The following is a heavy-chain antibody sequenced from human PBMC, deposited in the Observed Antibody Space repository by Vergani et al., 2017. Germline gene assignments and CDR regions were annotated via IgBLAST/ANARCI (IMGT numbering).Heavy chain of an antibody. J-gene: IGHJ5*02. D-gene: IGHD3-16*01. CDR2: INHSGST. V-gene: IGHV4-34*01. Sequence: QVQLQQWGAGLLKPSETLSLTCAVYGGSFSGYYWSWIRQPPGKGLEWSGEINHSGSTNYNPSLKSRVTISVDTSKNQFSLKLSSVTAADTAVYYCARGRRVMGPRGWFDPWGQGTLVTVSS. CDR1: GGSFSGYY. CDR3: ARGRRVMGPRGWFDP.